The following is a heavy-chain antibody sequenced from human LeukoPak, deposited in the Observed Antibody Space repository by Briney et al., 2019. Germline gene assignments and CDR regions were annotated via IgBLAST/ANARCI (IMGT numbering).Heavy chain of an antibody. J-gene: IGHJ4*02. CDR3: ARDPPPSSLITLVRGVFIAFLDY. V-gene: IGHV3-66*01. D-gene: IGHD3-10*01. CDR1: GFTVNSNY. Sequence: GGSLRLSCAASGFTVNSNYMSWVRQAPGKGLKWVSVIYSGGSTYYADSVKGRFTISGDKSKNTVHLQMNSLRAEDTAVYYCARDPPPSSLITLVRGVFIAFLDYWGQGTLVTVSS. CDR2: IYSGGST.